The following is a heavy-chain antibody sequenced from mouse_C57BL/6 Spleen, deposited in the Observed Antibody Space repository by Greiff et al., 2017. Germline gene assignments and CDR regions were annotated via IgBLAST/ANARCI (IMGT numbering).Heavy chain of an antibody. J-gene: IGHJ1*03. V-gene: IGHV1-39*01. Sequence: QRVESGPELVKPGASVKISCKASGYSFTDYNMNWVKQSNGKSLEWIGVINPNYGTTSYNQKFKGKATLTVDQSSSTAYMQLNSLKSEDSAVYYCARFGYYSNDWYFDVWGTGTTVTVSS. CDR3: ARFGYYSNDWYFDV. D-gene: IGHD2-5*01. CDR1: GYSFTDYN. CDR2: INPNYGTT.